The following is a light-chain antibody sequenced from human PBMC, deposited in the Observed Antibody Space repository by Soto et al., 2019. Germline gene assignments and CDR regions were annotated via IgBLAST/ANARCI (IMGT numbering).Light chain of an antibody. Sequence: EIVLTQSPGTLSLSPGEGATLSCRAGQTVATNNVAWYQQRPGQAPRLLIYGASTRATGIPATFSGSGSGTEFNLTISSLQSEDFAVYYCQQYDSYPWTFGQGTKV. J-gene: IGKJ1*01. CDR3: QQYDSYPWT. CDR1: QTVATNN. CDR2: GAS. V-gene: IGKV3-15*01.